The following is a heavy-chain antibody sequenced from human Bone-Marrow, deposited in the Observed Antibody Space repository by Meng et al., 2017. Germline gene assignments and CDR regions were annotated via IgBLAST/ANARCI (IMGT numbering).Heavy chain of an antibody. CDR3: ARYVFDSSSLYSNWFDP. D-gene: IGHD3-22*01. Sequence: QVQLQESGPGLVKPSQTLSLTCTVSGGSISSGTYYWGWIRPLPGKGLEWIAYIHYSGSTYYSPSLKSRVTISVDTSNNQLSLKLSSMTAADTAVYYCARYVFDSSSLYSNWFDPWGQGTLVTVSS. CDR2: IHYSGST. CDR1: GGSISSGTYY. V-gene: IGHV4-31*03. J-gene: IGHJ5*02.